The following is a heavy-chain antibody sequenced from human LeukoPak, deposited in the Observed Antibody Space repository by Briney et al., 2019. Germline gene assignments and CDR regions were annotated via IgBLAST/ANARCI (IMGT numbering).Heavy chain of an antibody. CDR2: ISGSGRTT. CDR3: VKDKVYSSGRPYQFDY. CDR1: GFTFSSYA. J-gene: IGHJ4*02. D-gene: IGHD6-19*01. Sequence: GGSLRLSCAASGFTFSSYAMGWVRQAPGKGLEWVSAISGSGRTTYYADSVKGRFTISRDNSKNTLYLQMNSLRAEDTAVYYCVKDKVYSSGRPYQFDYWGQGTLVTVSS. V-gene: IGHV3-23*01.